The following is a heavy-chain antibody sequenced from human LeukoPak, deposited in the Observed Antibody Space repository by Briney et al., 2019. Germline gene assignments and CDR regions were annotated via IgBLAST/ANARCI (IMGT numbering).Heavy chain of an antibody. J-gene: IGHJ4*02. CDR2: ISYDGSNK. V-gene: IGHV3-30-3*01. CDR3: ASSKSSSAYN. CDR1: GFTFSSYA. D-gene: IGHD6-6*01. Sequence: PGGSLRLSCAASGFTFSSYAMHWVRQAPGKGLEWVAVISYDGSNKYYADSVKGRFTISRDNSKNTLCLQMNSLRAEDTAVYYCASSKSSSAYNWGQGTLVTVSS.